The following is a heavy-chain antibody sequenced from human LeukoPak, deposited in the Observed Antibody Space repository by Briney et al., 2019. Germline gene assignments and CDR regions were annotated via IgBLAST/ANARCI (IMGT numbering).Heavy chain of an antibody. J-gene: IGHJ4*02. CDR2: ISGSGGST. V-gene: IGHV3-23*01. Sequence: PGGSLRLSCAASGFTFSSYAMSWVRQAPGKGLEWVSAISGSGGSTYYADSVKGRFTISRDNSKNTLYLQMNSLRAEDTAVYYSAKDLDPYYYDSSGYYSGFDYWGQGTLVTVSS. D-gene: IGHD3-22*01. CDR1: GFTFSSYA. CDR3: AKDLDPYYYDSSGYYSGFDY.